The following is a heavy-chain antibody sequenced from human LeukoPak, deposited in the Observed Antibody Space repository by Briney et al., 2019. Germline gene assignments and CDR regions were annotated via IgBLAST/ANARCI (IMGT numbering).Heavy chain of an antibody. J-gene: IGHJ4*02. Sequence: HAGGSLRLSCTVSGLTFRTHSMNWVRQAPGKGLEWVLSISGSGGSTYYADSVKGWFTISRDNSKNTLYLQMNSLRVEDTAVYYCAKGTYYYDSSGYSVDYWGQGTLVTVSS. CDR3: AKGTYYYDSSGYSVDY. CDR2: ISGSGGST. V-gene: IGHV3-23*01. CDR1: GLTFRTHS. D-gene: IGHD3-22*01.